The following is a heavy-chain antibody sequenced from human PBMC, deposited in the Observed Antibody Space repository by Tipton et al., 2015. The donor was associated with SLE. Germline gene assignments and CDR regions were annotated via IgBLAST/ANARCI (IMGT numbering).Heavy chain of an antibody. J-gene: IGHJ1*01. CDR3: ARVWQWLEFRD. CDR1: GFTFSSYA. CDR2: TSSTGDIT. D-gene: IGHD6-19*01. Sequence: SLRLSCAASGFTFSSYAMSWVRQAPGKGLEWVSATSSTGDITYFADSVKGRFTVSRDNSKNTLYLQMNSLRAEDTAVYFCARVWQWLEFRDWGQGTLVTVSS. V-gene: IGHV3-23*01.